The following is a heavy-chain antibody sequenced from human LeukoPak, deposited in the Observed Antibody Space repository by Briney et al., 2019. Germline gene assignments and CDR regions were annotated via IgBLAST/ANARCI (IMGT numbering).Heavy chain of an antibody. J-gene: IGHJ4*02. CDR1: GFTFSDYY. CDR3: ARGVEGAAARYYFDY. CDR2: ISSSGSTI. V-gene: IGHV3-11*01. Sequence: GGSLRLSCAASGFTFSDYYMSWIRQAPGKGLEWVSYISSSGSTIDYADSVKGRFTISRDNAKNSLYLQMNSLRAEDTALYYCARGVEGAAARYYFDYWGQGTLVTVSS. D-gene: IGHD6-13*01.